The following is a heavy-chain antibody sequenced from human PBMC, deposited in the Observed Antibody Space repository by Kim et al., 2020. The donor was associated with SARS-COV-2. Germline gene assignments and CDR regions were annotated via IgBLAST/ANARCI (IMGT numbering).Heavy chain of an antibody. Sequence: SETLSLTCTVSGDSVSSGGNFWSWIRQPPGKGLEWIAYISDTGNTKYGPALTSGDTISIDASKNQFSLRLTSVTAADTAIYYCARGSGGTSGFDVWGQGT. CDR3: ARGSGGTSGFDV. CDR1: GDSVSSGGNF. D-gene: IGHD3-10*01. V-gene: IGHV4-61*08. J-gene: IGHJ4*02. CDR2: ISDTGNT.